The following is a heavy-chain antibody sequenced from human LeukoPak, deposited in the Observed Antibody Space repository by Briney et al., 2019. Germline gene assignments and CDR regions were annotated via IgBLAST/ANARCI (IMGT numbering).Heavy chain of an antibody. V-gene: IGHV4-34*01. D-gene: IGHD6-6*01. CDR3: ARTLGLATRRFFDY. CDR2: INHSGST. CDR1: GGSFSGYY. Sequence: SETLSLTCVVYGGSFSGYYWSWIRQPPGKGLEWIGEINHSGSTNYNPSLKSRVTISVDTSKNQFSLKLSSVTAADTAVYYCARTLGLATRRFFDYWGQGTLVTVSS. J-gene: IGHJ4*02.